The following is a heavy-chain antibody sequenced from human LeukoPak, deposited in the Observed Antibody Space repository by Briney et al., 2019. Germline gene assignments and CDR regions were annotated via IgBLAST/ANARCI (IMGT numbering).Heavy chain of an antibody. CDR3: ARVRHDSYGFDY. V-gene: IGHV4-59*01. Sequence: SETLSLTCTVSGGSISRYYWSWIRHPPEKGVEWIGYIYYSGSTNYNPSLKSRVTISVDTSKNQFSLKLSSETAADTAVYYCARVRHDSYGFDYWGQGTLVTVSS. CDR2: IYYSGST. CDR1: GGSISRYY. D-gene: IGHD5-18*01. J-gene: IGHJ4*02.